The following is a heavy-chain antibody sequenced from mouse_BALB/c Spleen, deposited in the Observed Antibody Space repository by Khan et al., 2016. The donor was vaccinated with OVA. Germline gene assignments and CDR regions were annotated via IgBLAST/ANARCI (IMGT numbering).Heavy chain of an antibody. CDR3: ARSITTSKGGYYAMDD. J-gene: IGHJ4*01. V-gene: IGHV5-6*01. CDR1: GYTFSSHG. CDR2: ISTDGDDT. D-gene: IGHD1-1*01. Sequence: VQLVESGGELVKPGGSVKISCEASGYTFSSHGMSWVRQTPDKRLEWVASISTDGDDTYYADNLRGRFTISRDNATSTPYLQMSSLNSEDTTMYYCARSITTSKGGYYAMDDWGEGASVTVSS.